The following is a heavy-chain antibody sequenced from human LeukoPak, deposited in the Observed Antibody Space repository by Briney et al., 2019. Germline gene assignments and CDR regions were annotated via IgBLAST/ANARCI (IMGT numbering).Heavy chain of an antibody. V-gene: IGHV4-34*01. D-gene: IGHD1-26*01. CDR2: INHSGSS. Sequence: SETLSLTCAVYGGSFSGYYWSWLRQPPGKGLEWIGEINHSGSSNYNPSLKSRASISLDTSKNQFSLKLTSVTAADTAVYYCARVQAEVGPGHWGQGTLVTVSS. J-gene: IGHJ4*02. CDR3: ARVQAEVGPGH. CDR1: GGSFSGYY.